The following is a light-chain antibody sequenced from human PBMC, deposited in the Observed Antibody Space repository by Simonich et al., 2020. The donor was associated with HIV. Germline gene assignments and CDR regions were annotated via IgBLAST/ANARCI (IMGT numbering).Light chain of an antibody. V-gene: IGKV4-1*01. CDR1: QRVLYSSNNKNY. CDR3: QQYYSTHH. CDR2: WAS. J-gene: IGKJ5*01. Sequence: DIVMTQSPDSLAVSLGERATINCKSSQRVLYSSNNKNYLAWYQQKPGQPPKLLIYWASTRESGVPDRFSGSGSGTDFTLTISSLQAEDVAVYYCQQYYSTHHFGQGTRLEIK.